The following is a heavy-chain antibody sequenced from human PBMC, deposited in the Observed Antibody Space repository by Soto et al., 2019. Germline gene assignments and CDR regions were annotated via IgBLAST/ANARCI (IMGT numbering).Heavy chain of an antibody. CDR2: IPQDGVDG. Sequence: SLRLSCEVSGFTFSMYSMSWVRQSPGKGLEWVAKIPQDGVDGHYADSVKGRFTISRDNGKNSLYLQLNNLRAEVTAVYYCARDHLILPAHDFFYGSDVWGRGATVTVSS. J-gene: IGHJ6*02. CDR3: ARDHLILPAHDFFYGSDV. D-gene: IGHD2-21*02. CDR1: GFTFSMYS. V-gene: IGHV3-7*03.